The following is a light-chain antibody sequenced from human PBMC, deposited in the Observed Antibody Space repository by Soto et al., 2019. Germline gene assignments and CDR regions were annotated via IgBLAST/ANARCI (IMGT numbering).Light chain of an antibody. Sequence: QPVLTQPPSASGTPGQRVTISCSGSSSNIGSNTVNWYQQLPGTAPKLLIYSNNQRPSGVPDRFSGSKSGTSASLAFSGLQSEDEADYYCGAWDDSLNGVVFGGGTKVTVL. V-gene: IGLV1-44*01. CDR1: SSNIGSNT. J-gene: IGLJ2*01. CDR2: SNN. CDR3: GAWDDSLNGVV.